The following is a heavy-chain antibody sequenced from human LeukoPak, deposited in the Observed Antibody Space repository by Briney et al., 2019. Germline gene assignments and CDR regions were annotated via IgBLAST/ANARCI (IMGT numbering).Heavy chain of an antibody. CDR3: ARGGYYSSEPFDY. V-gene: IGHV4-31*03. Sequence: SQTLSLTCTVSGGSISSGGYYWSWIRQHPGKGLGWIGYIYYSGSTYYNPSLKSRVTISVDTSKNQFSLKLSSVTAADTAVYYCARGGYYSSEPFDYWGQGTLVTVSS. J-gene: IGHJ4*02. CDR1: GGSISSGGYY. D-gene: IGHD6-19*01. CDR2: IYYSGST.